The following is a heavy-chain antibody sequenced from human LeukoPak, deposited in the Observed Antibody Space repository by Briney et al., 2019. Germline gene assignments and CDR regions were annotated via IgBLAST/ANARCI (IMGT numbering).Heavy chain of an antibody. Sequence: GGSLRLSCAASGFSFTTYWMNWVRRAPGKGLEWVAIINQDGSERYYVDSVKGRFTISRDNREETLNLQMDSLRAEDTAVYYCAKGWAGFGPWGQGTLVTVSS. CDR2: INQDGSER. CDR1: GFSFTTYW. D-gene: IGHD1-26*01. J-gene: IGHJ5*02. CDR3: AKGWAGFGP. V-gene: IGHV3-7*01.